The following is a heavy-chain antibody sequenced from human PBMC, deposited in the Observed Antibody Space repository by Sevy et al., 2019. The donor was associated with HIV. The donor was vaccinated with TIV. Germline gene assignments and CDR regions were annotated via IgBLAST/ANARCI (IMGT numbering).Heavy chain of an antibody. V-gene: IGHV4-34*01. CDR2: INEGGIT. D-gene: IGHD2-2*01. CDR3: ARSPPVVVVPGAPSWFDP. CDR1: DGSFSGYY. Sequence: SETLSLTCAVHDGSFSGYYWNWVRQLPGKGLEWVGEINEGGITNYNPSPKSRVTISVDPSKKEFSLKLNSVTAADTAVYFCARSPPVVVVPGAPSWFDPWGQGTLVTVSS. J-gene: IGHJ5*02.